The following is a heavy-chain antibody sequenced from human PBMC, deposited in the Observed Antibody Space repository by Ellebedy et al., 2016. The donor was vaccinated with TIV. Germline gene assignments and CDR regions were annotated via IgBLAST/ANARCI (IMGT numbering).Heavy chain of an antibody. CDR3: ASLPPPYSSSWGNY. Sequence: GESLKISCAASGFTFSSYSMNWVRQAPGKGLEWVSSISSSSSYIYYADSVKGRFTISRDNAKNSLYLQMNSLRAEDTAVYYCASLPPPYSSSWGNYWGQGTLVTVSS. CDR1: GFTFSSYS. V-gene: IGHV3-21*01. CDR2: ISSSSSYI. J-gene: IGHJ4*02. D-gene: IGHD6-13*01.